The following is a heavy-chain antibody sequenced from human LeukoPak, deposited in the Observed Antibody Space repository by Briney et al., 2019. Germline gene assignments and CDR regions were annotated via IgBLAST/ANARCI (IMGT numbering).Heavy chain of an antibody. V-gene: IGHV4-39*07. CDR3: ARDSRYCSGGSCADDAFDI. J-gene: IGHJ3*02. CDR1: GGSISNSSYY. D-gene: IGHD2-15*01. Sequence: SETLSLTCTVSGGSISNSSYYWGWIRQPPGTGLEWIGSIYYSGSTYYNPSLKSRVTISVDTSKNQFSLKLSSVTAADTAVYYCARDSRYCSGGSCADDAFDIWGQGTMVTVSS. CDR2: IYYSGST.